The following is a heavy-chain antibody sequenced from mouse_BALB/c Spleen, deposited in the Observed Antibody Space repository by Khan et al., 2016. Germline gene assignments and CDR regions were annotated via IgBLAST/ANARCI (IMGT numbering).Heavy chain of an antibody. CDR2: INPGSSTI. D-gene: IGHD1-1*01. V-gene: IGHV4-2*02. CDR1: GFDFSRYW. Sequence: EVKLLESGGGLVQPGGSLNLSCAASGFDFSRYWMSWARQAPGKGQEWIGEINPGSSTITYTPSLQDKFIISRDNAKNTLYLQMSKVRSEDTALYYCARSSHYALDYWGQGTSVTVSS. CDR3: ARSSHYALDY. J-gene: IGHJ4*01.